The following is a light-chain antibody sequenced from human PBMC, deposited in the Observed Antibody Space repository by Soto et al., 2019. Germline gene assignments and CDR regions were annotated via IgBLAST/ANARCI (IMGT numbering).Light chain of an antibody. CDR3: RQYKAFPIT. Sequence: DIQMTQSPSSLSASVGDSVTITCRASQDISNHLAWFQQRPGKAPQSLIYAASSLQSGVPSRFNGSGPGTDFTLTISSLQPEDFATYYCRQYKAFPITFAQGTRLEIK. V-gene: IGKV1-16*01. CDR1: QDISNH. CDR2: AAS. J-gene: IGKJ5*01.